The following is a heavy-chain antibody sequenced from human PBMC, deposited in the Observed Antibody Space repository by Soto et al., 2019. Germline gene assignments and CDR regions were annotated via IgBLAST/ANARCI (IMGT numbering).Heavy chain of an antibody. CDR2: INHSGST. Sequence: PSETLSLTCTVSGGSISSGDYYWSWILQPPGKGLEWIGEINHSGSTNYNPSLKSRVTISVDTSKNQFSLKLSSVTAADTAVYYCARGYEGGAARPRYYYGMDVWGQGTTVTVS. CDR3: ARGYEGGAARPRYYYGMDV. V-gene: IGHV4-39*07. CDR1: GGSISSGDYY. D-gene: IGHD6-6*01. J-gene: IGHJ6*02.